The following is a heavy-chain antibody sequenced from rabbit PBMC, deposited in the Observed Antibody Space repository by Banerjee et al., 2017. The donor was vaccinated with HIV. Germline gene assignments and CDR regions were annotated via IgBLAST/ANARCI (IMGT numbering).Heavy chain of an antibody. CDR2: IYTSSGST. CDR3: VRNHVMLVVGGYFNL. J-gene: IGHJ4*01. CDR1: GFDFSSYHY. V-gene: IGHV1S43*01. Sequence: QEQLEESGGDLVKPEGSLTLTCKASGFDFSSYHYMCWVRQAPGKGLELIACIYTSSGSTWYASWVNGRFTISRSTSLNTVDLKMTSLTAADTATYFCVRNHVMLVVGGYFNLWGPGTLVTVS. D-gene: IGHD4-2*01.